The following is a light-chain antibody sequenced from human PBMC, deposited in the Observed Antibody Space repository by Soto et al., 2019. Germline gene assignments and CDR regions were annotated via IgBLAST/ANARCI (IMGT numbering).Light chain of an antibody. V-gene: IGLV2-14*01. J-gene: IGLJ1*01. CDR2: EVS. CDR3: SSYTSSSTLV. Sequence: QSVLTQPDSVSGSPGQSITISCTGTSSDVGGYNYVSWYQQHPGKAPKLMIYEVSNRPSGVSNRFSGSKSGHTASLTICGLQAEDEADYYCSSYTSSSTLVFGTGTKLTVL. CDR1: SSDVGGYNY.